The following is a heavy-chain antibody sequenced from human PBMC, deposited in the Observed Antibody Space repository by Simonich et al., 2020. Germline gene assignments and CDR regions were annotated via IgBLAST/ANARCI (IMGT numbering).Heavy chain of an antibody. D-gene: IGHD2-15*01. Sequence: QVQLQESGPGLVKPSETLSLTCAVSGYSISSGYYWGWIRQPPGKGLEWIGSIYHSGSTYYNPSLKGRVTRAVDTSKNQFSLKLSSVTAADTAVYYCARAHSRYCSGGSCYFDYWGQGTLVTVSS. CDR3: ARAHSRYCSGGSCYFDY. V-gene: IGHV4-38-2*01. J-gene: IGHJ4*02. CDR2: IYHSGST. CDR1: GYSISSGYY.